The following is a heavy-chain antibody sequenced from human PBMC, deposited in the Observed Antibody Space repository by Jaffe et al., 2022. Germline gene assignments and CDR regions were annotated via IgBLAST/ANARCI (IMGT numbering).Heavy chain of an antibody. CDR3: APLVRPPKYDF. CDR2: ISVHVGST. CDR1: GFTFSSYA. Sequence: EVQLLESGGGLVQPGGSLRLSCVASGFTFSSYAMSWVRQAPGKGLEWVSGISVHVGSTYYADSVKGRFTISRDNSKNTLYLQMNSLRAEDTAVYYCAPLVRPPKYDFWGQGTLVTVSS. V-gene: IGHV3-23*01. D-gene: IGHD6-6*01. J-gene: IGHJ4*02.